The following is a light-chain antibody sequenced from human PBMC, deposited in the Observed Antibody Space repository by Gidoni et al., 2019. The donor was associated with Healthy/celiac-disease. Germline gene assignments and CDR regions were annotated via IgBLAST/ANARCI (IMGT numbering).Light chain of an antibody. CDR3: QQYGSSPLT. V-gene: IGKV3-20*01. Sequence: VLTHSACTRSLSPGERATLSCRASQSVRSSYLAWYQQKPGQAPSLLIYGSSSRATGIPDRFSGSGSGTDFTLTISSLEPEDVAVYYCQQYGSSPLTFGGGTKVEIK. CDR1: QSVRSSY. CDR2: GSS. J-gene: IGKJ4*01.